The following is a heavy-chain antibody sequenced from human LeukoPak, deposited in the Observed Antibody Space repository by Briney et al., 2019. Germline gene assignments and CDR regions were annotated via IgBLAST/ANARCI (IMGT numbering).Heavy chain of an antibody. Sequence: QTGGSLRLSCAASGFTFSSYAMSWVRQAPGKGLEWVSAISGSGGSTYYADSVKGRFTISRDNSKNTLYLQMNSLRAEDTAVYYCAKDRAPYCSSTSCYYFDYWGQGTLVTVSS. D-gene: IGHD2-2*01. CDR3: AKDRAPYCSSTSCYYFDY. V-gene: IGHV3-23*01. CDR1: GFTFSSYA. J-gene: IGHJ4*02. CDR2: ISGSGGST.